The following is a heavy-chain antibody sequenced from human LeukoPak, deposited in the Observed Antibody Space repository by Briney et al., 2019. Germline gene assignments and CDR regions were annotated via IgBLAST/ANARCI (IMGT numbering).Heavy chain of an antibody. D-gene: IGHD3-3*01. CDR2: INHSGST. CDR3: ARDDFWSGYSDY. J-gene: IGHJ4*02. V-gene: IGHV4-34*01. CDR1: GGSFSGYY. Sequence: PSETLSLTCAVYGGSFSGYYWSWIRQPPGKGLEWIGEINHSGSTNYNPSFKSRVTISVDTSKNQFSLKLSSVTAADTAVYYCARDDFWSGYSDYWGQGTLVTVSS.